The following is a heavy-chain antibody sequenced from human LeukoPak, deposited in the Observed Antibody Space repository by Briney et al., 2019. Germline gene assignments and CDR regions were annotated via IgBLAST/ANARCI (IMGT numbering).Heavy chain of an antibody. CDR3: ARDSRRYYYGSGSYFSYMDV. D-gene: IGHD3-10*01. V-gene: IGHV1-2*02. CDR1: GYTFTGYY. Sequence: ASVKVSCKASGYTFTGYYMHWVRQAPGQGLEWMGWINPNSGGTNYAQKFQGRVTMTRDTSISTAYMELSRLRSDDTALYYCARDSRRYYYGSGSYFSYMDVWGKGTTVTVSS. CDR2: INPNSGGT. J-gene: IGHJ6*03.